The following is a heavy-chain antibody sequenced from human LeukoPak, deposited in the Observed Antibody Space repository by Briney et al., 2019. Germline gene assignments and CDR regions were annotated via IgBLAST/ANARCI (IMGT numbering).Heavy chain of an antibody. CDR3: ARSHYGDYYFNY. V-gene: IGHV1-69*05. Sequence: SVKVSCKASGGTFSSYAISWVRQAPGQGLEWMGGIIPILGTANYAQKFQGRVTITTDESTSTAYMELSSLRSEDTAVYYCARSHYGDYYFNYWGQGTLVTVSS. D-gene: IGHD4-17*01. J-gene: IGHJ4*02. CDR1: GGTFSSYA. CDR2: IIPILGTA.